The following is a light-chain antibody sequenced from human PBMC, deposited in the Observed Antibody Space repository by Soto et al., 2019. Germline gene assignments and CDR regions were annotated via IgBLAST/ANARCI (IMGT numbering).Light chain of an antibody. V-gene: IGKV1-5*01. CDR1: QSISTW. J-gene: IGKJ2*01. CDR3: QQYNSPYT. CDR2: DAS. Sequence: DIQMTQSPSTLSASVGDRVTITCRASQSISTWLAWYQQKPGKAPKLLMFDASSVESGVPSSFSGSGSGTEFTLSISSLQPDDFAPYYCQQYNSPYTFGQGTKLEIK.